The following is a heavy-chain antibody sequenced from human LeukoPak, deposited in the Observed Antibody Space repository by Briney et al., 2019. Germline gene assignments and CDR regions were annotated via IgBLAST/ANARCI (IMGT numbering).Heavy chain of an antibody. V-gene: IGHV4-61*02. Sequence: SQTLSLTCTVSGGSISSGSYYWSWIRRPAGKGLEWIGRIYISGSTNYNPSLTSRVTISVDTSKNQFSPKLRSVTAADTAVYYCARFANNWFDSWGQGPLVTVTA. J-gene: IGHJ5*01. CDR3: ARFANNWFDS. CDR1: GGSISSGSYY. CDR2: IYISGST.